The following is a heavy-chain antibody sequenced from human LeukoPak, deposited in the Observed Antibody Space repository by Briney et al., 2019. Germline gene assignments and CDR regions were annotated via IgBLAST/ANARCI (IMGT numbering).Heavy chain of an antibody. D-gene: IGHD3-22*01. CDR3: ARDATKQYYYDSSGYFDY. J-gene: IGHJ4*02. CDR1: GGSISSGGHY. V-gene: IGHV4-31*03. Sequence: PSQTLSLTCTVSGGSISSGGHYWSWIRQHPGKGLEWIGYIYYSGSTYYNPSLKSRVTISVDTSKNQFSLKLSSVTAADTAVYYCARDATKQYYYDSSGYFDYWGQGTLVTVSS. CDR2: IYYSGST.